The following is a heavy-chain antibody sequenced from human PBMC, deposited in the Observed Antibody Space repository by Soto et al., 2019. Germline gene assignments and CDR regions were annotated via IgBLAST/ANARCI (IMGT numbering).Heavy chain of an antibody. D-gene: IGHD3-22*01. CDR3: ARGRYYDSSGSSFDAFDI. J-gene: IGHJ3*02. Sequence: SETLSLTCTVSGGSISSYYWSWIRQPPGKGLEWIGYIYYNGSTNYNPSLKSRVTISVDTSKNQFSLKLSSVAAADTAVYYCARGRYYDSSGSSFDAFDIWGQGTMVTVSS. CDR1: GGSISSYY. CDR2: IYYNGST. V-gene: IGHV4-59*01.